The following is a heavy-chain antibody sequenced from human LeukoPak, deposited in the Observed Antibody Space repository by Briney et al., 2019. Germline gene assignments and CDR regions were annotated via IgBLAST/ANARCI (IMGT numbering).Heavy chain of an antibody. CDR2: ISYDGSNK. J-gene: IGHJ6*02. CDR1: GFTFSSYG. V-gene: IGHV3-30*18. CDR3: AKDRYGDYSTSGIYYYGMDV. D-gene: IGHD4-11*01. Sequence: GRSLRLSCAASGFTFSSYGMHWVRQAPGKGLGWVAVISYDGSNKYYADSVKGRFTISRDNSKNTLYLQMNSLRAEDTAVYYCAKDRYGDYSTSGIYYYGMDVWGQGTTVTVSS.